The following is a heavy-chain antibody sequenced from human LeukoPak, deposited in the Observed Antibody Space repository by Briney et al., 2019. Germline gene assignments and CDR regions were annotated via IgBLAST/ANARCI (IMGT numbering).Heavy chain of an antibody. CDR3: ARSGSTGYSLDY. Sequence: ASVKVSYKASGYSFTGYFIHWVRQAPGHGIEWMGCIDPNSGDTKYAQKFQGRVSMPRDTSTRTAYMELSRLRSDDTAVYFCARSGSTGYSLDYWGQGTLVTVSS. J-gene: IGHJ4*02. CDR2: IDPNSGDT. D-gene: IGHD3-22*01. V-gene: IGHV1-2*02. CDR1: GYSFTGYF.